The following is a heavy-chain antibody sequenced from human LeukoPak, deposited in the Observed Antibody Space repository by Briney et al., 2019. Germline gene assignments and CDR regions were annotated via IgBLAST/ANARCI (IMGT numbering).Heavy chain of an antibody. J-gene: IGHJ6*03. D-gene: IGHD3-3*01. CDR1: GGSFSGYY. CDR2: INHSGST. V-gene: IGHV4-34*01. CDR3: ASELYYDFWSGYSRVYYMDV. Sequence: PSETLSLTCAVYGGSFSGYYWSWIRQPPGKGLEWIGEINHSGSTNYNPSLKSRVTISVDTSKNQFSLKLSSVTAADTAVYYCASELYYDFWSGYSRVYYMDVWGKGTTVTVSS.